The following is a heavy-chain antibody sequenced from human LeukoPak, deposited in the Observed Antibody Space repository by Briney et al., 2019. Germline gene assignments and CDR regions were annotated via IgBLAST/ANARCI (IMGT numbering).Heavy chain of an antibody. V-gene: IGHV3-7*01. CDR3: ARDPDTTPGPGWDY. J-gene: IGHJ4*02. CDR2: INQDGSVI. D-gene: IGHD1-14*01. Sequence: GGSLRLSCAASGFTFSNYWMTWVRQVPGRGLEWVAHINQDGSVIHYVDSVKGRFTLSRDNAKNSLFLQMNSLRDEDTALYYCARDPDTTPGPGWDYWGQGTPVSVSS. CDR1: GFTFSNYW.